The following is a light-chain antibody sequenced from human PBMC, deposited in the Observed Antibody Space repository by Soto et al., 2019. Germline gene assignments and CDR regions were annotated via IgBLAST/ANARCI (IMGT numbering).Light chain of an antibody. J-gene: IGKJ4*01. Sequence: EILMTQSPLTLSVSPGEGVTLSCRASQNINSNLAWYQQRPGQAPRVLIYGASSRASGIPDRFSGSGSGTDFTLTINRLAPDDFAVYYCQQYKDWPPLTFGGGTRVESK. CDR3: QQYKDWPPLT. CDR1: QNINSN. V-gene: IGKV3D-15*01. CDR2: GAS.